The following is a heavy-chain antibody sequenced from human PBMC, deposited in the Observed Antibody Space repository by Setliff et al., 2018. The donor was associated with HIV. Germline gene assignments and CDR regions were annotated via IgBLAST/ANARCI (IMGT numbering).Heavy chain of an antibody. CDR3: AKEAVAATDGEWYYESSGPHFDY. V-gene: IGHV1-18*01. D-gene: IGHD3-22*01. CDR1: GYTFTSYD. Sequence: ASVKVSCKASGYTFTSYDINWVRQATGQGLEWMGWISAYNGNKNYAQKLQGRVTMTTDTSTSTAYMEVRGLRSDDTAVYYCAKEAVAATDGEWYYESSGPHFDYWGQGTLVTVSS. J-gene: IGHJ4*02. CDR2: ISAYNGNK.